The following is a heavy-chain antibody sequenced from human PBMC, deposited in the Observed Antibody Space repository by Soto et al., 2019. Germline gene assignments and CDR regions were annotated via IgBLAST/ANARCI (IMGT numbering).Heavy chain of an antibody. D-gene: IGHD5-12*01. Sequence: QVQLVESGGGVVQPGRSLRLSCAASGFTFSSYGMHWVRQAPGKGLEWVAVIWYDGSNKYYADSVKGRFTISRDNSKNTLYLQMNSLRAEDTAVYYCAREQDGYKTCFDLWGRGTLVTVSS. CDR3: AREQDGYKTCFDL. V-gene: IGHV3-33*01. J-gene: IGHJ2*01. CDR2: IWYDGSNK. CDR1: GFTFSSYG.